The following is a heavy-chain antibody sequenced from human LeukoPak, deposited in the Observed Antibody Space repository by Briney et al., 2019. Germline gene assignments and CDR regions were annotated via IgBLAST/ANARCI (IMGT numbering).Heavy chain of an antibody. D-gene: IGHD5-12*01. CDR3: ARGRNIVVTILTG. CDR1: GFTFSSYS. V-gene: IGHV3-21*01. J-gene: IGHJ4*02. CDR2: ISSSSSYI. Sequence: GGSLRLSCAASGFTFSSYSMNWVRQAPGKGLEWVSSISSSSSYIYYADSVKGRFTISRDNAKNSLYLQMNSLRAEDTAVYYCARGRNIVVTILTGWGQGTLVTVSS.